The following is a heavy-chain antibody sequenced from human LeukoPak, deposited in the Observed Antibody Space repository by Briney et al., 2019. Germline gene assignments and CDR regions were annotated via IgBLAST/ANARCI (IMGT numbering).Heavy chain of an antibody. J-gene: IGHJ6*03. Sequence: SETLSLTCTVSGGSISSYYWSWIRQPPGKGLEWIGYIYYSGSTNYNPSLKSRVTISVDTSKNQFSLKLSSVTAADTAVYYCARTTVTTGGWYYYYYMDVWGKGTTVTVSS. CDR3: ARTTVTTGGWYYYYYMDV. D-gene: IGHD4-17*01. CDR2: IYYSGST. V-gene: IGHV4-59*01. CDR1: GGSISSYY.